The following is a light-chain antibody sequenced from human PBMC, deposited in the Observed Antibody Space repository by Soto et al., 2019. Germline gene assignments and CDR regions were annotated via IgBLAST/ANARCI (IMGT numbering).Light chain of an antibody. J-gene: IGKJ1*01. CDR1: QSVNSY. Sequence: EIVLTQSPATLSLSPGERATLSCRASQSVNSYSAWYQQKPGQAPRLLIYDASNRATGIPARFSGSGSGTDFTLTISGLEPEDFAVYYCHQRSNWPTTFGQGTKVDIK. CDR3: HQRSNWPTT. CDR2: DAS. V-gene: IGKV3-11*01.